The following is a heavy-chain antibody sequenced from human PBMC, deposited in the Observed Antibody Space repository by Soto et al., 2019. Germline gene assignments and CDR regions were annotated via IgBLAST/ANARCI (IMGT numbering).Heavy chain of an antibody. CDR2: IWYDGSNK. Sequence: LRLSCAASGFTFSTYGMHWVRQAPGKGLEWVAVIWYDGSNKYYADSVKGRFTISRDNSKNTLYLQMNSLRAEDTAVYYCARFHGSSLFDYWGQGTLVTVSS. CDR1: GFTFSTYG. D-gene: IGHD6-6*01. J-gene: IGHJ4*02. V-gene: IGHV3-33*01. CDR3: ARFHGSSLFDY.